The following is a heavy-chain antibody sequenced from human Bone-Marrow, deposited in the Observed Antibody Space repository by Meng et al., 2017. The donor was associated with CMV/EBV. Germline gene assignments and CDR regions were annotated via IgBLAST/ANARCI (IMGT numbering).Heavy chain of an antibody. D-gene: IGHD1-26*01. V-gene: IGHV1-18*01. J-gene: IGHJ6*02. Sequence: ASVKVSCKASGGTFSSYSISWVRQAPGQGLEWMGWISAYNGNTNYAQKLQGRVTMTTDTSTSTAYMELRSLRSDDTAVYYCARDPSPGSYYYGMDVWGQGTTVTVSS. CDR1: GGTFSSYS. CDR3: ARDPSPGSYYYGMDV. CDR2: ISAYNGNT.